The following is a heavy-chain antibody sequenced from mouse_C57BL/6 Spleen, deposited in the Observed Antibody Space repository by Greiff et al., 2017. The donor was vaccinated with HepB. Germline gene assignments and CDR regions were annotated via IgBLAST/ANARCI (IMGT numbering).Heavy chain of an antibody. CDR3: ARRGGNHWYFDV. CDR2: ISSGGSYT. J-gene: IGHJ1*03. Sequence: EVNVVESGGDLVKPGGSLKLSCAASGFTFSSYGMSWVRQTPDKRLEWVATISSGGSYTYYPDSVKGRFTISRDNAKNTLYLQMSSLKSEDTAMYYCARRGGNHWYFDVWGTGTTVTVSS. V-gene: IGHV5-6*02. D-gene: IGHD2-1*01. CDR1: GFTFSSYG.